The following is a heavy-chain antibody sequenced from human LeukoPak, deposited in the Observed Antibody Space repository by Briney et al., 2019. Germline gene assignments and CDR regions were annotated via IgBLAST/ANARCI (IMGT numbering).Heavy chain of an antibody. D-gene: IGHD3-22*01. J-gene: IGHJ5*02. CDR1: GGTFSSYA. Sequence: SVKVSCKASGGTFSSYAISWVRQAPGQGLEWMGRIIPIFGAANYAQKFQGRVTITADKSTSTAYMELSSLRSEDTAVYYCARRHTYYYDSSGPGGFDPWGQGTLVTVSS. V-gene: IGHV1-69*06. CDR2: IIPIFGAA. CDR3: ARRHTYYYDSSGPGGFDP.